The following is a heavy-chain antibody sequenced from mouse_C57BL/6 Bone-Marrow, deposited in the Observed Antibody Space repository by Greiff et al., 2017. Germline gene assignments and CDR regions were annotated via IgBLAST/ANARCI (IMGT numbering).Heavy chain of an antibody. J-gene: IGHJ2*01. CDR3: ARGRDAYFDY. Sequence: QVQLQQPGAELVKPGASVKMSCKASGYTFTSYWITWVKQRPGQGLEWIGMIHPNSGSTNYNEKFKSKATLTVDKSSSTAYMQLSSLTSEDSAVYYCARGRDAYFDYWGQGTTLTVSS. CDR2: IHPNSGST. D-gene: IGHD3-3*01. CDR1: GYTFTSYW. V-gene: IGHV1-64*01.